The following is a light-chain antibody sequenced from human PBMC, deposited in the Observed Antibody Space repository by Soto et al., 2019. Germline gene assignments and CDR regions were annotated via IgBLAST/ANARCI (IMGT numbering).Light chain of an antibody. CDR3: QQYASLPMYT. V-gene: IGKV1-33*01. Sequence: DIQMTQSPSSLSASVGDRVTITCQASQDIGNYLNWFQQKPGKAPKLLIYDASDLETGVPSRFSGSRSGTDFTFTISSLQPDDFATYYCQQYASLPMYTFGQGTKLEIK. CDR1: QDIGNY. J-gene: IGKJ2*01. CDR2: DAS.